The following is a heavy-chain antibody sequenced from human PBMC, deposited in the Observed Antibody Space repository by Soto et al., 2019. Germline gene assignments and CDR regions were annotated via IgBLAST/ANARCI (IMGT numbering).Heavy chain of an antibody. J-gene: IGHJ6*02. CDR3: ASAVEQSYYYYRMAL. CDR2: IIPIFGTA. CDR1: GGTFSSYG. Sequence: QVQLVQSGAEVKKPGSSVKVSCKASGGTFSSYGISWVRQAPGQGLEWMGGIIPIFGTANYAQKFQGRVKTTAHESTSTAYMELSRLRSEDTAVYSCASAVEQSYYYYRMALCGQGTTVTVSS. V-gene: IGHV1-69*12.